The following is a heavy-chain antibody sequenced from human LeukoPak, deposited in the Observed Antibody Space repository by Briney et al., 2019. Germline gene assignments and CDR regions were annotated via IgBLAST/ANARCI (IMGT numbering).Heavy chain of an antibody. V-gene: IGHV3-23*01. CDR1: GFTFSSYG. CDR3: AKIGVLDAFDI. Sequence: GGSLRLSCAASGFTFSSYGMNWVRQAPGKGLEWVSGISGSGGRTKYADSVKGRFAISRDNSKNTLYLQMNSLRAEDTAVYHCAKIGVLDAFDIWGQGTMVTVPS. CDR2: ISGSGGRT. J-gene: IGHJ3*02.